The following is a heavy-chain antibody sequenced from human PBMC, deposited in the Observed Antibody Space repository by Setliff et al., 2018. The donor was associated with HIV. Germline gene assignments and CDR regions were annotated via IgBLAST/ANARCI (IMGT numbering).Heavy chain of an antibody. D-gene: IGHD1-1*01. CDR1: GYTFTSYA. Sequence: ASVQVSCKASGYTFTSYAMHWVRQAPGQRLEWMGWINAGNGNTKYSQKFQGRVTITRDTSASTAYMELSSLRSEDTAVYYCARSRTEERLFDYWGQGTLVTVSS. CDR2: INAGNGNT. V-gene: IGHV1-3*01. J-gene: IGHJ4*02. CDR3: ARSRTEERLFDY.